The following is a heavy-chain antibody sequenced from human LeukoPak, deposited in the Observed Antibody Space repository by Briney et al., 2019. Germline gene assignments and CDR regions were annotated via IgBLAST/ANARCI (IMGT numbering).Heavy chain of an antibody. Sequence: PGGSLRLSCAASGFSFSSSAMHWVRQAPGKGLDWVAFIHYDGNNKYYADSVKGRFTISRDNSKNTLYLQINSLRAEDTAVYFCAKDRLGGPYFFHYWGQGTLVTVSS. CDR1: GFSFSSSA. V-gene: IGHV3-30*02. D-gene: IGHD3-16*01. CDR2: IHYDGNNK. J-gene: IGHJ4*02. CDR3: AKDRLGGPYFFHY.